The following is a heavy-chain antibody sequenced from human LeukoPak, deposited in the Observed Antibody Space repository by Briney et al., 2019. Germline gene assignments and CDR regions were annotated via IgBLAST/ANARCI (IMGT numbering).Heavy chain of an antibody. Sequence: SETLSLTCAVYGESFSGYYWSWLRQPPGKGLEWLGEINHSGSTNYNPSLKSRVTISVDTSKNQFSLKLSSVTAADTAVYYCARTPLRGSYYFDYWGQGTQVTVSS. V-gene: IGHV4-34*01. D-gene: IGHD2-15*01. CDR1: GESFSGYY. CDR2: INHSGST. CDR3: ARTPLRGSYYFDY. J-gene: IGHJ4*02.